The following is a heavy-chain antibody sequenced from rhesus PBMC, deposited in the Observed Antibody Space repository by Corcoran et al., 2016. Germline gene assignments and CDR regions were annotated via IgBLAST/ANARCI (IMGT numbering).Heavy chain of an antibody. CDR1: GGSVRRSNW. J-gene: IGHJ2*01. CDR2: IYGSDGSN. Sequence: QVQLQESGPAVVKPSETLSLTCAVSGGSVRRSNWVIWFRQSTGKGLDFMWGIYGSDGSNEYNPSLKSRVTCSIDTSKNHFSLKLSSVTAADTAVYYCARLFGNYNWYIDLWGPGTPITVSS. CDR3: ARLFGNYNWYIDL. V-gene: IGHV4-93*02. D-gene: IGHD4-35*01.